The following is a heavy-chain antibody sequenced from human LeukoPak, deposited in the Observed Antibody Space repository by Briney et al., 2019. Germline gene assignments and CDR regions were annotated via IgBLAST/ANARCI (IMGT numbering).Heavy chain of an antibody. CDR2: IYHTGCT. V-gene: IGHV4-4*07. Sequence: TSETLSLTCTVSGGSLSNHYWNWIRHPARTGLEYIVRIYHTGCTNYKPSLQSRVTLSVHTSNNQSSLNLTSVTAADTVVYYCPKGPLGGKSFDIWGQGTMVTVSS. J-gene: IGHJ3*02. CDR3: PKGPLGGKSFDI. CDR1: GGSLSNHY. D-gene: IGHD3-16*01.